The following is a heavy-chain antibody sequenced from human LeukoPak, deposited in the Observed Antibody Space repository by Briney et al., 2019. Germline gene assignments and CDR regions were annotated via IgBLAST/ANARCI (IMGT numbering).Heavy chain of an antibody. CDR2: ISSSSSYI. Sequence: GGSLRLSCAASGFTFSSYSMNWVRQAPGKGLEWVSSISSSSSYIYYADSVKGRFTISRDNAKNSLYLQMNSLRAEDTAVYYCARDPDTVTTSYWYFDLWGRAPWSLSPQ. J-gene: IGHJ2*01. V-gene: IGHV3-21*01. D-gene: IGHD4-17*01. CDR3: ARDPDTVTTSYWYFDL. CDR1: GFTFSSYS.